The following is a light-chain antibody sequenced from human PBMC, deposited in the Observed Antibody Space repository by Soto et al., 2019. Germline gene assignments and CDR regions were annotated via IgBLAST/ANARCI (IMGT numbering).Light chain of an antibody. CDR1: RSNIGSNT. CDR2: NNN. V-gene: IGLV1-44*01. J-gene: IGLJ1*01. CDR3: GAWDDILNGYV. Sequence: QSALTQPPSASGTPGQRVTISCSGSRSNIGSNTVNWYQQLPGAAPKVLIQNNNQRPSGVPDRFSDSKSGTSASLAISGLQSGDEADYYCGAWDDILNGYVFGFGTKVTVL.